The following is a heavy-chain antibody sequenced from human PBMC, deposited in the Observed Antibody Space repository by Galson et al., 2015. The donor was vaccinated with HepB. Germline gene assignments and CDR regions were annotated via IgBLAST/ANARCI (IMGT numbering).Heavy chain of an antibody. CDR3: ARFYYYDSSGYFDAFDI. D-gene: IGHD3-22*01. CDR1: GFTFSSYS. Sequence: SLRLSCAASGFTFSSYSMNWVRQAPGKGLEWVSYISSSSSYIYYADSVKGRFTISRDNAKNSLYLQMNSLRAEDTAVYYCARFYYYDSSGYFDAFDIWGQGTMVTVSS. CDR2: ISSSSSYI. J-gene: IGHJ3*02. V-gene: IGHV3-21*01.